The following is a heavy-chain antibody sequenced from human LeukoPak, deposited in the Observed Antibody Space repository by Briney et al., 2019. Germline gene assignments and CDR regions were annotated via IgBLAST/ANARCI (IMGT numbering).Heavy chain of an antibody. CDR3: AKDQGFLNYYYYGMDV. CDR1: GFTFDDYG. V-gene: IGHV3-20*04. J-gene: IGHJ6*02. CDR2: INWNGGST. Sequence: PGGSLRLSCAASGFTFDDYGMSWVRQAPGKGLEWVSGINWNGGSTGYADSVKGRFTISRDNAKNSLYLQMNSLRAEDTALYYCAKDQGFLNYYYYGMDVWGQGTTVTVSS.